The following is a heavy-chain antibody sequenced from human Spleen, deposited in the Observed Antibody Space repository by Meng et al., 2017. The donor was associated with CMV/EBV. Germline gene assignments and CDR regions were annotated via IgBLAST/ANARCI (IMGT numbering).Heavy chain of an antibody. D-gene: IGHD3-16*01. V-gene: IGHV3-23*03. CDR1: GFTFSNYV. J-gene: IGHJ4*02. Sequence: GESLKISCAASGFTFSNYVMTWVRQAPGKGLEWVSLIYSGGSNTYYADSVKGRFTISRDNSKNTLYLQMNSLRAEDTAVYYCAKGGLWAYFDYWGQGTLVTVSS. CDR3: AKGGLWAYFDY. CDR2: IYSGGSNT.